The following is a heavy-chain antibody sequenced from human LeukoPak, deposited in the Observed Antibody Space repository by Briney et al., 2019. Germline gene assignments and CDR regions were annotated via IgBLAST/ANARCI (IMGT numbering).Heavy chain of an antibody. CDR3: ARSPGNFWSGYYDDY. CDR1: GGSISSGGYY. D-gene: IGHD3-3*01. J-gene: IGHJ4*02. CDR2: IYYSGST. Sequence: SETLSLTCTVSGGSISSGGYYWSWIRQHPGKGLGWIGYIYYSGSTYYNPSLKSRVTISVDTSKNQFSLKLSSVTAADTAVYYCARSPGNFWSGYYDDYWGQGTLVTVSS. V-gene: IGHV4-31*03.